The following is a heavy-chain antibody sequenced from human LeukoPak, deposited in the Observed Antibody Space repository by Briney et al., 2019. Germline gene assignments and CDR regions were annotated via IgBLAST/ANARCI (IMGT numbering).Heavy chain of an antibody. D-gene: IGHD3-22*01. Sequence: PSETLSLTCNVSGASVSSGSYYWSWIRQPPGKGLEWIGYIYYSGSTNYNPSLKSRVTISVDTSKNQFSLKLSSVTAADTAVYYCARGQKTYYYDSSGYYYHGVRHQFDYWGQGTLVTVSS. V-gene: IGHV4-61*01. CDR2: IYYSGST. CDR3: ARGQKTYYYDSSGYYYHGVRHQFDY. CDR1: GASVSSGSYY. J-gene: IGHJ4*02.